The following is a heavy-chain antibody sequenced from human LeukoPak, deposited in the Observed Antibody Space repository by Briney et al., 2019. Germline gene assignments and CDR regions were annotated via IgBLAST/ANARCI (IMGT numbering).Heavy chain of an antibody. D-gene: IGHD3-10*01. CDR3: TRGPYSGSATYYNDY. V-gene: IGHV3-74*01. J-gene: IGHJ4*02. CDR1: GFTLSSYW. CDR2: INSDGSTT. Sequence: VGSLRLSCAAPGFTLSSYWMNWLRQGPGKGLVWVSRINSDGSTTSYADSVKCRFTISRDNGKNTLYLQMNSLRAEDTAVYYCTRGPYSGSATYYNDYWGQGTLVTVSS.